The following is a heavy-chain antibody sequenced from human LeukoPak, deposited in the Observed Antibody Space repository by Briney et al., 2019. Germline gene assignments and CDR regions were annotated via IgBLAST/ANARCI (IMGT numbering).Heavy chain of an antibody. CDR2: IYTGDSDT. CDR3: ARGYCGGDCYFVEYFDY. V-gene: IGHV5-51*01. J-gene: IGHJ4*02. CDR1: AYSFTSYC. Sequence: GESLMIFCKGSAYSFTSYCNSCVRQMPGKGLEWMGIIYTGDSDTRYSPSFQGQVTISADKSISTAYLQWSSLKASDTAMYYCARGYCGGDCYFVEYFDYWGQGTLVTVSS. D-gene: IGHD2-21*02.